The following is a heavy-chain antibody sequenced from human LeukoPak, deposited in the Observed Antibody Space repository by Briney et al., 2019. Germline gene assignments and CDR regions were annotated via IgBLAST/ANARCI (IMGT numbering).Heavy chain of an antibody. J-gene: IGHJ5*02. Sequence: GGSLRLSCAASGFTFSSYSMNRVRQAPGKGLEWVSSISSSSSYIYYADSVKGRFTISRDNAKNSLYLQMNSLRAEDTAVYYCARDYRREYYYDSSGYYISWGQGTLVTVSS. CDR2: ISSSSSYI. CDR3: ARDYRREYYYDSSGYYIS. D-gene: IGHD3-22*01. V-gene: IGHV3-21*01. CDR1: GFTFSSYS.